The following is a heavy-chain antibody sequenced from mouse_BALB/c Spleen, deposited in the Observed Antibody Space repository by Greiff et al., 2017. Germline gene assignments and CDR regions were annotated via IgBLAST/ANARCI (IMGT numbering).Heavy chain of an antibody. D-gene: IGHD2-4*01. Sequence: DVKLVESGGGLVKPGGSLKLSCAASGFTFSSYAMSWVRQTPEKRLEWVASISSGGSTYYPDSVKGRFTISRDNARNILYLQMSSLRSEDTAMYYCAREGITTWFAYWGQGTLVTVSA. CDR2: ISSGGST. CDR1: GFTFSSYA. J-gene: IGHJ3*01. CDR3: AREGITTWFAY. V-gene: IGHV5-6-5*01.